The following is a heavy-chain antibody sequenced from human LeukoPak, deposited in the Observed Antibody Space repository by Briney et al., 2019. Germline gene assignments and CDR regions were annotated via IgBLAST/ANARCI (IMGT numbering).Heavy chain of an antibody. Sequence: GGSLRLSCAASGFTFSSYWMHWVRQVPGKGLVWVSRINIDGSSTGYADSAKGRFTVSRDNAKNTLYLQMNSLRAEDTAVYYCARPYYYDSSGADYWGQGTLVTVSS. D-gene: IGHD3-22*01. V-gene: IGHV3-74*01. CDR2: INIDGSST. J-gene: IGHJ4*02. CDR3: ARPYYYDSSGADY. CDR1: GFTFSSYW.